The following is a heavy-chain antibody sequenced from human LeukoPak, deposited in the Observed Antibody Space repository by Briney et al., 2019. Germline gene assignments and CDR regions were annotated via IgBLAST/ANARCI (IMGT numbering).Heavy chain of an antibody. D-gene: IGHD3-10*01. CDR2: ISSSSSYI. CDR3: AREGPITKAVNY. V-gene: IGHV3-21*04. CDR1: GFTFSSYS. J-gene: IGHJ4*02. Sequence: PGGSLRLSCAASGFTFSSYSMNWVRQAPGKGLEWVSSISSSSSYIYYADSVKGRFTISRDNAKNSLYLQMNSLRAEDTAVYYCAREGPITKAVNYWGQGTLVTVSS.